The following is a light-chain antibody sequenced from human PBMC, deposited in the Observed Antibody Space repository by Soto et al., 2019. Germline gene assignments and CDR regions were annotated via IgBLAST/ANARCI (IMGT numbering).Light chain of an antibody. CDR2: EVI. CDR1: SSDVGGYNY. Sequence: QSALTQPASVSGSPGQSITISCTGTSSDVGGYNYVSWYQQHPGKAPKLMIYEVINRPSGVSNRFSGSKSGNTASLTISGLQAVDEADYYCSSYTSSSNWVFGGGTKLTVL. CDR3: SSYTSSSNWV. J-gene: IGLJ3*02. V-gene: IGLV2-14*01.